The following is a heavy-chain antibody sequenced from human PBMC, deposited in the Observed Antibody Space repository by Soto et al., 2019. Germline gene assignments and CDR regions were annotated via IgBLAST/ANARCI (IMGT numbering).Heavy chain of an antibody. CDR1: GGSISSGDYY. D-gene: IGHD3-10*01. V-gene: IGHV4-30-4*01. J-gene: IGHJ5*02. CDR2: IYYSGST. Sequence: SETLSLTCTVSGGSISSGDYYWSWIRQPPGKGLEWIGYIYYSGSTHYNPSLKSRVTISVETSKNQFSLKLSSVTAADTAVYYCARDHHSGSGSYYMWFDPWGQGTLVTVSS. CDR3: ARDHHSGSGSYYMWFDP.